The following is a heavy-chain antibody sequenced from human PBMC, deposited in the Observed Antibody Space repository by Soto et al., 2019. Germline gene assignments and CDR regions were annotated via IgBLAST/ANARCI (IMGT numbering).Heavy chain of an antibody. CDR3: ASLLGSSWTPPEY. D-gene: IGHD6-13*01. J-gene: IGHJ4*02. V-gene: IGHV3-21*05. CDR2: ICIGITYL. CDR1: GFSFSSHA. Sequence: PGGSLRLSCAASGFSFSSHAMNWVRQAPGKGMEWLSYICIGITYLYYADSVNCRFTISRDISKNSLYLQMNSLRAEYTGVYYCASLLGSSWTPPEYWGQGTLVTVSS.